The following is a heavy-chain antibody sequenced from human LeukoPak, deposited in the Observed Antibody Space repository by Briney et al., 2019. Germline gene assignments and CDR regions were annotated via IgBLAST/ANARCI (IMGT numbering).Heavy chain of an antibody. J-gene: IGHJ4*02. Sequence: SEALSLTCTVSGGSVSTSDYYWGWIRQSPVKGLEWIGDVFYTGKTNYNPSLRGRATISIDTSKNQFSLKLTYVTAADTAVYYCARVFDSWGQGTLVTVSS. CDR3: ARVFDS. CDR1: GGSVSTSDYY. V-gene: IGHV4-39*07. CDR2: VFYTGKT.